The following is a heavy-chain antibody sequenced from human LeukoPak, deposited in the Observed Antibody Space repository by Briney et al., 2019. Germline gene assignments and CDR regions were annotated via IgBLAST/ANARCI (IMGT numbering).Heavy chain of an antibody. D-gene: IGHD6-19*01. V-gene: IGHV4-34*01. Sequence: SETLSLTCAVYGGSFSGDYWSWIRQPPGKGLEWIGEINHSGRTNYNPSLKSRVTISVDTCKNKFSLKLSSVTAAHTAVYYCARRHNSSGWYGVRYYFDYWGQGTLVTVSS. CDR3: ARRHNSSGWYGVRYYFDY. CDR1: GGSFSGDY. J-gene: IGHJ4*02. CDR2: INHSGRT.